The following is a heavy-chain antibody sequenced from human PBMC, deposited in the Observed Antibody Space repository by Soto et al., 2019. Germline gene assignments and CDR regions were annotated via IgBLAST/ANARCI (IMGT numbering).Heavy chain of an antibody. CDR2: INPGNGNK. Sequence: GAAVKVSCKASGCTFTSYGSNWVRQAPGRGLEWMGWINPGNGNKNYSQQFQGRVIIDRDTSASTAYMELSSLRSEDTAVYYCARGGYFDSSNYLAYWGLGTLVTVYS. J-gene: IGHJ4*02. CDR3: ARGGYFDSSNYLAY. D-gene: IGHD3-22*01. V-gene: IGHV1-3*01. CDR1: GCTFTSYG.